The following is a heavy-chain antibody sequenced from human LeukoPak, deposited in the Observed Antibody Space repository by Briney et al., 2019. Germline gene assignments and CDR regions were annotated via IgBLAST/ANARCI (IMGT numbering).Heavy chain of an antibody. D-gene: IGHD3-22*01. CDR1: GGSISSGGYS. V-gene: IGHV4-30-2*01. J-gene: IGHJ3*02. CDR3: ARETYYDSSGYQEGRAFDI. CDR2: IYHSGNT. Sequence: SQTLSLTCAVPGGSISSGGYSWSWIRQPPGKGLEWIAYIYHSGNTYYNPSLKSRFTISVDRSKNQFSLKLRSVTAADTAVYYCARETYYDSSGYQEGRAFDIWGQGTRVSVSS.